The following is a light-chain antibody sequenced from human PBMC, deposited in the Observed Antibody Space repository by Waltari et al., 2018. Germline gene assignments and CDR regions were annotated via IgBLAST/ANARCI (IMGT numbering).Light chain of an antibody. CDR2: GNS. V-gene: IGLV1-40*01. J-gene: IGLJ3*02. CDR1: SSNIGAGYD. Sequence: QSVLTQPPSVSGAPGPRVTISCTGSSSNIGAGYDVHWYQQLPGTAPKLLLYGNSNRPSGVPDRFSGSKAGTSASLAITGLQAEDEADYYCQSYDSSLSVWVFGGGTKLTVL. CDR3: QSYDSSLSVWV.